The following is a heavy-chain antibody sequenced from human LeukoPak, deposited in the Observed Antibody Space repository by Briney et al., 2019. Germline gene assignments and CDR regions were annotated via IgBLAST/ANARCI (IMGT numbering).Heavy chain of an antibody. Sequence: PSQTLSLTCAVSGGSISSGGHSWNWIRQPQGKGLEWIGYIYNSGSAYSNPSLKSRVTISVDLSKNQFSLKINSVTAADTVVYYCATEAVVGSDGFDYWGQGTLVTVSS. CDR3: ATEAVVGSDGFDY. J-gene: IGHJ4*02. D-gene: IGHD6-19*01. CDR2: IYNSGSA. CDR1: GGSISSGGHS. V-gene: IGHV4-30-2*01.